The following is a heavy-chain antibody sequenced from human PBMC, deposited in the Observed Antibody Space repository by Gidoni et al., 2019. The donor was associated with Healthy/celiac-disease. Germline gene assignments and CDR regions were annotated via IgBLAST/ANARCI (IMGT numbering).Heavy chain of an antibody. J-gene: IGHJ6*03. D-gene: IGHD2-2*01. CDR1: GGTFSSYA. CDR3: ASQPPRGTSLPYYYYMDV. V-gene: IGHV1-69*01. Sequence: QVQLVQSGAEVKKPGSSVKVSCTASGGTFSSYAISWVRQAPGQGLEWMGGIIPIFGTANYAQKFQGRVTITADESTSTAYMELSSLRSEDTAVYYCASQPPRGTSLPYYYYMDVWGKGTTVTVSS. CDR2: IIPIFGTA.